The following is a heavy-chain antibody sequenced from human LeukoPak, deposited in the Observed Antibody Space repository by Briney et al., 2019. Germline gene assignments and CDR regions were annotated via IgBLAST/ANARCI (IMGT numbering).Heavy chain of an antibody. V-gene: IGHV4-59*01. Sequence: SETLSLTCTVPSGSISGYYWNWIRQPPGKGLEWIGYIYRTGSTNYNPSLKSRVTISVDTSKNQFSLKLSSVTAADTAVYFCARGYSSRLIHYWGQGTLVTVSS. D-gene: IGHD6-13*01. CDR2: IYRTGST. J-gene: IGHJ4*02. CDR3: ARGYSSRLIHY. CDR1: SGSISGYY.